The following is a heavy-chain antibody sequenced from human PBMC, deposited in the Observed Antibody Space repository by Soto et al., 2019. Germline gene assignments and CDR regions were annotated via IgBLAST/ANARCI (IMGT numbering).Heavy chain of an antibody. CDR3: ARDLGIAARSSYYYYGLDV. CDR2: ISAYNGNT. D-gene: IGHD6-13*01. Sequence: QVQLVQSGAEVKKPGASVKVSCKASGYTFTSYGISWVRQAPGQGLEWMGWISAYNGNTNYAQKLQGRVTMTTDTAMSTDYMELRSLRSDDTAVYYCARDLGIAARSSYYYYGLDVWGQGTTVTVSS. V-gene: IGHV1-18*04. J-gene: IGHJ6*02. CDR1: GYTFTSYG.